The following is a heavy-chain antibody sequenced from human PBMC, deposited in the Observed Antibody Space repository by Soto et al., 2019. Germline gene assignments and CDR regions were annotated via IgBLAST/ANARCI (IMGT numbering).Heavy chain of an antibody. D-gene: IGHD3-22*01. Sequence: GASVKVSCKASGYTFTSYGISWVRQAPGQGLEWMGWISAYNGNTNYAQKLQGRVTMTTDTSTSTAYMELGSLRSDDTAVYYCAREGGYYDSSGSLGPDYWGQGTLVTVSS. CDR1: GYTFTSYG. V-gene: IGHV1-18*01. CDR3: AREGGYYDSSGSLGPDY. CDR2: ISAYNGNT. J-gene: IGHJ4*02.